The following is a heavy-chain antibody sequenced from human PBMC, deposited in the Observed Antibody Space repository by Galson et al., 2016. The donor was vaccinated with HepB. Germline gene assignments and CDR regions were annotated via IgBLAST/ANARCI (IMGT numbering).Heavy chain of an antibody. J-gene: IGHJ5*02. V-gene: IGHV3-30-3*01. D-gene: IGHD3-3*01. Sequence: SLRLSCAASEFTFDTYAMHWVRQSPGKGLEWVAIISSDGNNKYYADSVKGRFTISRDNSKNPLYLQMNGLRTEDTAVYYCARPYYDFWSGYFLNWFDPWGQGTLVTVSS. CDR1: EFTFDTYA. CDR2: ISSDGNNK. CDR3: ARPYYDFWSGYFLNWFDP.